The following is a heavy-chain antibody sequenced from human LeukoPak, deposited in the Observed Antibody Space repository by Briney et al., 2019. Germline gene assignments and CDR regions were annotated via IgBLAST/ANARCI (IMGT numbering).Heavy chain of an antibody. CDR3: ARDAGHYDFWSGYTNYYYYMDV. CDR1: GFTFSSYW. CDR2: INSDGSST. V-gene: IGHV3-74*01. D-gene: IGHD3-3*01. Sequence: PGGSLRLSCAASGFTFSSYWMHWVRQAPGKGVGWVSRINSDGSSTIYADSVKGRFTISRDNAKNTLYLTMNSLRAEDTAVYYCARDAGHYDFWSGYTNYYYYMDVWGKGTTVTVSS. J-gene: IGHJ6*03.